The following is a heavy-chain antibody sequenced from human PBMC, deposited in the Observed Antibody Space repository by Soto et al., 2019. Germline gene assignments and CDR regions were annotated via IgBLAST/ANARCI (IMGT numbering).Heavy chain of an antibody. Sequence: SETLSLTCTVSGASISGFYWSWIRKSAGKGLEWIGRIYATGTTDYNPSLKSRVMMSVDTSKRQFSLKLRSVAAADTAVYYCVRDGTKTLRDWFDPWGQGISVTVSS. V-gene: IGHV4-4*07. J-gene: IGHJ5*02. CDR2: IYATGTT. CDR1: GASISGFY. D-gene: IGHD1-1*01. CDR3: VRDGTKTLRDWFDP.